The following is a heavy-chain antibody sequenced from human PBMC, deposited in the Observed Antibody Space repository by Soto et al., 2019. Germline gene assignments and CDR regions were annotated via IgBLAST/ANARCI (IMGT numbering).Heavy chain of an antibody. CDR2: IYHTGNT. J-gene: IGHJ3*02. CDR3: ASRLGYFDWFPHDAFDI. CDR1: GGSIYSSDYF. D-gene: IGHD3-9*01. Sequence: PSETLSLTCTVSGGSIYSSDYFWGWIRQPPGKGLEWIGNIYHTGNTYYSPSLKSRVTISVDTSKNQFSLKLSSLTAADTAVYYCASRLGYFDWFPHDAFDIWGQGTMVTVSS. V-gene: IGHV4-39*01.